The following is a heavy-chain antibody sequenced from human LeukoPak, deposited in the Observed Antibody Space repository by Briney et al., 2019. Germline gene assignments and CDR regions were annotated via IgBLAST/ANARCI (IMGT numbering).Heavy chain of an antibody. Sequence: SETLSLTCTVSGGSISTYYWSWIRQPPGKGLEWIGYVYYSGSTNYNPSLMGRVTMSVDTSKKQFSLKLSSVTAADTAVYYCARALRLEMAFDAFDIWGQGTMVTVSS. D-gene: IGHD5-24*01. CDR3: ARALRLEMAFDAFDI. CDR1: GGSISTYY. V-gene: IGHV4-59*12. J-gene: IGHJ3*02. CDR2: VYYSGST.